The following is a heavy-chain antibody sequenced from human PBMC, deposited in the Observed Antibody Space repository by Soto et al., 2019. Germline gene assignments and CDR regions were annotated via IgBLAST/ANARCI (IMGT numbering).Heavy chain of an antibody. Sequence: QVQLVESGGGVVQPGTSLRLSCAASGFTFRQYGMHWVRQAPGKGLEWVAVIFYDGFNEYYADSVRGRFTVSRDNSGNRVYVQLNSLGVEDTAVCYCVRGWGSGVHLRSLELWGQGTAVVVSS. CDR2: IFYDGFNE. D-gene: IGHD3-3*01. CDR3: VRGWGSGVHLRSLEL. V-gene: IGHV3-33*01. CDR1: GFTFRQYG. J-gene: IGHJ3*01.